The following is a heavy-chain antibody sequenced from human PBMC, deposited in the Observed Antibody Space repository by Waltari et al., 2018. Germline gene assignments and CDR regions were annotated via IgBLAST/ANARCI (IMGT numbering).Heavy chain of an antibody. D-gene: IGHD4-17*01. CDR2: IKKDGSES. Sequence: EVQLVESGGGLVQPGGSLRLSCAASGFTFSSHRMTWVRQAPGKGLEWLANIKKDGSESYYGDSVKGRFTISRDNTKNSLYLQMNSLRVEDTAVYYCARADYGGTADYDYWGQGTQVTVSS. J-gene: IGHJ4*02. CDR1: GFTFSSHR. V-gene: IGHV3-7*04. CDR3: ARADYGGTADYDY.